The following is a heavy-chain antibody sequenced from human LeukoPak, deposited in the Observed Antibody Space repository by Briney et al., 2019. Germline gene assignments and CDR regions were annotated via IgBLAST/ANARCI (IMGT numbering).Heavy chain of an antibody. V-gene: IGHV3-23*01. Sequence: PGGSLRLSCAASGFTFSSYAMSWVRQAPGKGLEWVSAISGSGGSTYYADSVKGRFTISRDNSKNTLYLQMNSLRAEDTAVYYCAKGGRLRYFDWLLFDDWGQGTLVTVSS. CDR2: ISGSGGST. D-gene: IGHD3-9*01. CDR1: GFTFSSYA. J-gene: IGHJ4*02. CDR3: AKGGRLRYFDWLLFDD.